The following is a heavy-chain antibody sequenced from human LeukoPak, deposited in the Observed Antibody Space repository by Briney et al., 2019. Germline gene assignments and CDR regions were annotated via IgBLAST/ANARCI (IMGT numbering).Heavy chain of an antibody. D-gene: IGHD5-18*01. CDR1: GFTFSNYN. J-gene: IGHJ4*02. V-gene: IGHV3-21*04. CDR2: ISSGSGFM. Sequence: GGSLRLSCAASGFTFSNYNMNWVRQAPGKGLEWVSSISSGSGFMYYADSVKGRFTISRDNSKNTLYLQMNSLRAEDTAVYYCAGRGYSYGGGGYWGQGTLVTVSS. CDR3: AGRGYSYGGGGY.